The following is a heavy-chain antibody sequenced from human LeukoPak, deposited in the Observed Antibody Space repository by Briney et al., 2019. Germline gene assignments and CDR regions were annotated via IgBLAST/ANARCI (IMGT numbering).Heavy chain of an antibody. D-gene: IGHD2-2*01. CDR1: GYTFTGYY. V-gene: IGHV1-2*02. J-gene: IGHJ4*02. CDR2: INPNSGGT. Sequence: ASMKVTCKASGYTFTGYYIHWVRQAPGQGLEWMGWINPNSGGTNYAQKFQGRVTMTRDTSISTAYMELSRLRSDDTAVYYCARSSQLPHFDYWGQGTLVTVSS. CDR3: ARSSQLPHFDY.